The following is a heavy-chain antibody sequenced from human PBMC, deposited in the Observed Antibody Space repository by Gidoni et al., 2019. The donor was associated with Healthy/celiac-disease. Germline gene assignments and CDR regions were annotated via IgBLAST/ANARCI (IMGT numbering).Heavy chain of an antibody. J-gene: IGHJ4*02. Sequence: SSSSTIYYADSVKGRFTISRDNAKNSLYLQMNSLRAEDTAVYYCARDQEQQRESGFDYWGQGTLVTVSS. D-gene: IGHD6-13*01. CDR2: SSSSTI. V-gene: IGHV3-48*01. CDR3: ARDQEQQRESGFDY.